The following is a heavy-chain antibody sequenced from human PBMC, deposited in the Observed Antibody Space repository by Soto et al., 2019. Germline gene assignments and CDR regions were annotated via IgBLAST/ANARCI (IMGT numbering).Heavy chain of an antibody. CDR3: ARLGDYYDSSM. V-gene: IGHV4-39*01. CDR1: GGSITSSYY. Sequence: PSETLSLTCSVTGGSITSSYYWGWIRQPPGKGLEWIGNIYYSGSTYYNPSLKSRVTISVDTSKNQFSLKLSSVTAADTAVYYCARLGDYYDSSMWGQGTLVTVSS. J-gene: IGHJ4*02. CDR2: IYYSGST. D-gene: IGHD3-22*01.